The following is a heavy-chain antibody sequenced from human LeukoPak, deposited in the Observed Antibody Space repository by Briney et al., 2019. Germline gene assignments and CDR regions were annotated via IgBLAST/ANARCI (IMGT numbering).Heavy chain of an antibody. V-gene: IGHV3-21*01. CDR2: ISSSSSYI. CDR1: GFIFSSYG. D-gene: IGHD1-26*01. J-gene: IGHJ6*03. CDR3: ARRTEVWKSYGSYYYYMDV. Sequence: GGSLRLSCAASGFIFSSYGMHWVRQAPGKGLEWVSSISSSSSYIYYADSVKGRFTISRDNAKKSLYLQMNSLRAEDTAVCYCARRTEVWKSYGSYYYYMDVWGKGTTVTVSS.